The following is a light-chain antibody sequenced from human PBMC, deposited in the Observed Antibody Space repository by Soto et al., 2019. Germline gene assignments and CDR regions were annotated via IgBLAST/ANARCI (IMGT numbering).Light chain of an antibody. CDR1: QSISSW. CDR3: QQYNSYSGT. J-gene: IGKJ1*01. Sequence: DIQITHYPSPLSASVGDRVTITCRASQSISSWLAWYQQKPGKAPKLLIYDASSLQSGVPSRFSGSGSGTEFTLSISSLQPDDFATYYCQQYNSYSGTFGQGTKVDIK. CDR2: DAS. V-gene: IGKV1-5*01.